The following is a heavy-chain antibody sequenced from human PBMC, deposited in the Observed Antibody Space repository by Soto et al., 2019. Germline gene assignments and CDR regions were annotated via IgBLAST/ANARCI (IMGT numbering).Heavy chain of an antibody. CDR1: GFTFNSSP. Sequence: GGSLSLSCAASGFTFNSSPMTWVRQAPRKGLEWVSSITSSGGDTYYADSVKGRFTISRDNSRNTLYLQVNSLRAGDTAIYYCARLEPTSGTTYWGQGTLVTVSS. CDR3: ARLEPTSGTTY. CDR2: ITSSGGDT. V-gene: IGHV3-23*01. J-gene: IGHJ4*02. D-gene: IGHD1-7*01.